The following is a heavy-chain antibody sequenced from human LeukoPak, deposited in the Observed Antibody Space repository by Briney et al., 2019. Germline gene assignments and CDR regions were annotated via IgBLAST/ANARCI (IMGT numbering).Heavy chain of an antibody. CDR1: GGSISSSNSH. CDR3: ARGMAGSRSSFGSTRPNFDY. V-gene: IGHV4-39*07. Sequence: PSETLSLTCSVSGGSISSSNSHWGWIRQPPGKGLEWIGSVYYSGNINYNPSLKSRVTISVDTSKNQFSLKLSSVTAADTAVYYCARGMAGSRSSFGSTRPNFDYWGQGTLVTVSS. D-gene: IGHD6-19*01. CDR2: VYYSGNI. J-gene: IGHJ4*02.